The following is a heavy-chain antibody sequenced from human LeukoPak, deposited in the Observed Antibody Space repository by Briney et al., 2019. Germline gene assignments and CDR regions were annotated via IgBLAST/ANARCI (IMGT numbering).Heavy chain of an antibody. CDR2: IYYSGST. CDR3: ARNIAGIAAAGIDY. Sequence: PSETLSLTCTVSGASITSYYWSWIRQPPGKGLEWIGYIYYSGSTNYNPSLKSRVTISADTSKNQFSLKLSYVTAADTAVYYCARNIAGIAAAGIDYWGQGTLVTVSS. CDR1: GASITSYY. V-gene: IGHV4-59*01. J-gene: IGHJ4*02. D-gene: IGHD6-13*01.